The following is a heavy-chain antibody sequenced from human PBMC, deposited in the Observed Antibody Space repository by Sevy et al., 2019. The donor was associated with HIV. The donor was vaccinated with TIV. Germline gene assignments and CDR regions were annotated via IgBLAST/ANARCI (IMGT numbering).Heavy chain of an antibody. CDR2: ISSSPTVI. CDR3: VRGPGYYFDH. J-gene: IGHJ4*02. D-gene: IGHD5-12*01. V-gene: IGHV3-48*02. Sequence: GGSLRLSCAASGFTFSSYSMNWVRQAPGKGLEWVSFISSSPTVIYYADSVKGRFTPSRDNAENSVYLQMNSLRDEDTAVYYCVRGPGYYFDHWGQGTLVTVSS. CDR1: GFTFSSYS.